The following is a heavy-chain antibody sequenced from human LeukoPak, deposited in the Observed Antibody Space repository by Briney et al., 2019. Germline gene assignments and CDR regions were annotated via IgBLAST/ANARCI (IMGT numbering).Heavy chain of an antibody. CDR3: AKFYDILTGYFDY. D-gene: IGHD3-9*01. V-gene: IGHV3-23*01. CDR2: ISGGNGNTYYA. Sequence: PGGSLRLSCAASGFTFSTYWMHWVRQAPRKGLEWVSAISGGNGNTYYAYYADSVRGRFTISRDSSKNTLYLQMNSLRAEDTAVYYCAKFYDILTGYFDYWGQGTLVTVSS. J-gene: IGHJ4*02. CDR1: GFTFSTYW.